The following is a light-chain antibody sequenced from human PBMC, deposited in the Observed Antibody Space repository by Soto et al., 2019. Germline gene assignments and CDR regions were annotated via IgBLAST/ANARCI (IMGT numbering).Light chain of an antibody. CDR1: RSDVGGYNY. J-gene: IGLJ1*01. CDR3: SSYTSSSTYV. V-gene: IGLV2-14*01. CDR2: DVS. Sequence: QSALTHPASVSGSPGQSITISCTGTRSDVGGYNYVSWYQQHPGKAPKLMIYDVSNRPSGVSNRFSGSKSGNTASLTISGLQAEYEADYYCSSYTSSSTYVFGTGTKLTVL.